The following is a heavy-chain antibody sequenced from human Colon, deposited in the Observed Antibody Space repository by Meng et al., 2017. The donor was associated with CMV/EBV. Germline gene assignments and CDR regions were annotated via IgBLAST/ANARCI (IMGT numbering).Heavy chain of an antibody. D-gene: IGHD3-10*01. CDR1: GGSVSSGNYY. J-gene: IGHJ4*02. Sequence: GSLRLSCTVSGGSVSSGNYYWSWIRQSPGKRLEFIGYIFVRGSANYNPSLRSRVTISVDTYKNQFSLELTSVPAADTAVYYCAKGDMVRGVIDYWGQGTLVTVSS. CDR2: IFVRGSA. CDR3: AKGDMVRGVIDY. V-gene: IGHV4-61*01.